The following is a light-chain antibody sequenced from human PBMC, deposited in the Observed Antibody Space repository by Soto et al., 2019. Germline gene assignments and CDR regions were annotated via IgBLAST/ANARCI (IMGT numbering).Light chain of an antibody. V-gene: IGLV4-69*01. CDR2: VNSDGSH. J-gene: IGLJ2*01. CDR1: SGHSSYA. CDR3: PTWGTGIVV. Sequence: QSVLTQSPSASASLGASVKLTCTLSSGHSSYAIAWHQQQPEKGPRYLMNVNSDGSHSKGDGIPDRFSGSSSGAERYLTISSLQSDDEADYYCPTWGTGIVVVGGGTKLTVL.